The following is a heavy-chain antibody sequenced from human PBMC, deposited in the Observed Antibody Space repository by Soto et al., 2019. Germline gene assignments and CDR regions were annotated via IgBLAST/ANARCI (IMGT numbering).Heavy chain of an antibody. V-gene: IGHV4-34*01. CDR3: ARGRVVADY. J-gene: IGHJ4*02. CDR2: INHSGST. CDR1: GGSFSGYY. Sequence: QVQLQQWGAGLLKPSETLSLTCAVYGGSFSGYYWSWIRQPPGKGLEWIGEINHSGSTNYNPSLKXRXTXXVDTSKNQFSLKLSSVTAADTAVYYCARGRVVADYWGQGTLVTVSS. D-gene: IGHD2-21*01.